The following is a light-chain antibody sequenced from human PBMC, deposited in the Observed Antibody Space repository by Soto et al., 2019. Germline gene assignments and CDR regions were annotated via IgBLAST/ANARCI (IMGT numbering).Light chain of an antibody. Sequence: QSALTQPASVSESPGQSITISCTGTSSDVGGYNYVSWYQQHPGKAPKLMIYEVYYRPSGVSNRFSGSKSGNTASPTIAGLLAEDEADYYCSSYTRSSTYVFGTGTQLPVL. CDR3: SSYTRSSTYV. CDR2: EVY. CDR1: SSDVGGYNY. J-gene: IGLJ1*01. V-gene: IGLV2-14*01.